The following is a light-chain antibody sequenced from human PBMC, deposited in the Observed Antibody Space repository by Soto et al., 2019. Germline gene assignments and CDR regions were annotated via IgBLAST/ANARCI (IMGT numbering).Light chain of an antibody. V-gene: IGLV2-14*01. Sequence: QSVVTQPASVSGSPGQSITISCTGTGSDVGAYNFVSWYQQHPGKAPKLIIHEVSNRPSGVSNRFSGSKSGNTASLTISGLQPEDEAYYYCSSLSTTSTPIVFGSGTKVTVL. CDR1: GSDVGAYNF. CDR2: EVS. J-gene: IGLJ1*01. CDR3: SSLSTTSTPIV.